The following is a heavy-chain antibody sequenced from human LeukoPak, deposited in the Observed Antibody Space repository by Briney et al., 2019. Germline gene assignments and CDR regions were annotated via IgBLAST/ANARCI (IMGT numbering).Heavy chain of an antibody. CDR3: AKEMSGGYPMFDY. J-gene: IGHJ4*02. Sequence: GGSLRLSCAASGFTFRNYGMHWVCQVPGKGLEWLGVVTYDGSKAFYADSVKGRFTISRDNSKNTLYLQMNSLRAEDTAVYYCAKEMSGGYPMFDYWGQGTLVTVSS. V-gene: IGHV3-30*18. CDR2: VTYDGSKA. D-gene: IGHD2-15*01. CDR1: GFTFRNYG.